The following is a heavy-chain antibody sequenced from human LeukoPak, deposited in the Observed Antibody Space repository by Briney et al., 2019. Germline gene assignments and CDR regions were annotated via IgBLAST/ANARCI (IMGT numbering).Heavy chain of an antibody. CDR1: GFTFSSYW. J-gene: IGHJ4*02. Sequence: GGSLRLSCAASGFTFSSYWMHWVRQAPGKGLEWVANINQDGSQKYYVDTVKGRFTISRDNAKNSLYLQMNSLRAEDTAVYYCARALAAAGSYWGQGTLVTVSS. CDR3: ARALAAAGSY. D-gene: IGHD6-25*01. V-gene: IGHV3-7*01. CDR2: INQDGSQK.